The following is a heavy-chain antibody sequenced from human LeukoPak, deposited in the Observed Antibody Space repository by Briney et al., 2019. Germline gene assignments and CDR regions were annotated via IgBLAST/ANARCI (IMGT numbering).Heavy chain of an antibody. CDR2: ISYDGSNK. D-gene: IGHD3-3*01. V-gene: IGHV3-30*18. CDR3: AKDLQEYYDFWSGYTTTGMDV. Sequence: PGGSLRLSCAAPGFTFSSYGMHWVRQAPGKGLEWVAFISYDGSNKYYADSVKGRFTISRDNSKNTLYLQMNSLRAEDTAVYYCAKDLQEYYDFWSGYTTTGMDVWGQGTTVTVSS. CDR1: GFTFSSYG. J-gene: IGHJ6*02.